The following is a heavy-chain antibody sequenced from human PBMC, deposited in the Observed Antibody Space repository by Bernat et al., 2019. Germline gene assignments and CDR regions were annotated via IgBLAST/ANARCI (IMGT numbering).Heavy chain of an antibody. CDR3: VRSSPNIAARPSGVDAFDI. V-gene: IGHV1-46*01. CDR1: GYTFISYY. Sequence: QVQLVQSGAEVEKPGASVKVSCKASGYTFISYYIHWVRQAPGQAPGQGLEWLGMISPSGGATSYAQKFQGRVTMTRDTSTSTVFMELSSLRSEDTAVYYCVRSSPNIAARPSGVDAFDIWGQGTMVTVSS. J-gene: IGHJ3*02. CDR2: ISPSGGAT. D-gene: IGHD6-6*01.